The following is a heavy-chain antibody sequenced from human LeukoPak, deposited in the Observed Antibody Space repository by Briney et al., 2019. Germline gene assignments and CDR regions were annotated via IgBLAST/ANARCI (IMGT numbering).Heavy chain of an antibody. V-gene: IGHV1-2*02. J-gene: IGHJ4*02. D-gene: IGHD1-1*01. Sequence: ASVKVSCKSSGYTFTGYYMHWVRQAPGQGLEWMGWINPNSGGTNYAQKFQGRVTMTRDTPISTAYMELSRLRSDDTAVYYCARGSRNIYNWNDGGVLIFDYWGQGTLVTVSS. CDR2: INPNSGGT. CDR1: GYTFTGYY. CDR3: ARGSRNIYNWNDGGVLIFDY.